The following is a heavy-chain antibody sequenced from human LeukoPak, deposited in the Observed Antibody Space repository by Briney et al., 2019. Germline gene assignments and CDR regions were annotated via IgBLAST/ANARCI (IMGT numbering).Heavy chain of an antibody. V-gene: IGHV4-34*01. CDR3: ARSGPVDCRGGSCYEGY. Sequence: PSETLSLTCAVYGGSFSGYYWSWIRQPPGKGLEWIGEINHSGSTNYNPSLKSRVTISVDTSKNQFSLKLSSVTAADTAVYYCARSGPVDCRGGSCYEGYWGQGTLVTVSS. CDR1: GGSFSGYY. CDR2: INHSGST. D-gene: IGHD2-15*01. J-gene: IGHJ4*02.